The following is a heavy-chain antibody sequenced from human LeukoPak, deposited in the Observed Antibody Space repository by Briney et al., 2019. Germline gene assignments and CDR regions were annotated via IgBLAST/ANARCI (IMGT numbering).Heavy chain of an antibody. CDR2: ILTGGTT. CDR1: NGSISSYH. V-gene: IGHV4-4*09. J-gene: IGHJ4*02. CDR3: ARLRVSGSYLYYFDY. D-gene: IGHD1-26*01. Sequence: SETLSLTCTVSNGSISSYHWSWVRQPPGKGLEWIGYILTGGTTNYNPSLKSRLTISVDTSKNQFTLKLSSVTAADTAVYYCARLRVSGSYLYYFDYRGQGTLVTVSS.